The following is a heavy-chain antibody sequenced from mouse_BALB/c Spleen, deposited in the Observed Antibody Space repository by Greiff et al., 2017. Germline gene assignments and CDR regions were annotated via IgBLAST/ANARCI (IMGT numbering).Heavy chain of an antibody. CDR1: GYTFTSYW. CDR3: ARGYYGRYYFDY. J-gene: IGHJ2*01. CDR2: INPSTGYT. Sequence: QVHVKQSGAELAKPGASVKMSCKASGYTFTSYWMHWVKQRPGQGLEWIGYINPSTGYTEYNQKFKDKATLTADKSSSTAYMQLSSLTSEDSAVYYCARGYYGRYYFDYWGQGTTLTVSS. V-gene: IGHV1-7*01. D-gene: IGHD1-2*01.